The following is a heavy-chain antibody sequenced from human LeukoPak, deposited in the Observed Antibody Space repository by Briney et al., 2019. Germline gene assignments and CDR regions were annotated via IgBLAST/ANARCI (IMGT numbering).Heavy chain of an antibody. CDR1: GFTVSNNY. CDR3: AKDPFAFRLGAFDS. D-gene: IGHD3-16*01. Sequence: GRSLRLSCAASGFTVSNNYMTWVRQAPGKGLEWVSVIYSGGSTYYADSVKGRITISRDNSKSTLFLHMNSLRVEDTAVYYCAKDPFAFRLGAFDSWGQGTMVIVSS. V-gene: IGHV3-53*01. CDR2: IYSGGST. J-gene: IGHJ3*01.